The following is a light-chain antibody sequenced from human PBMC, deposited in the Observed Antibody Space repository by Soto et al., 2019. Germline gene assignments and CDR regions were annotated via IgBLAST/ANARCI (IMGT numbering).Light chain of an antibody. CDR2: GAS. Sequence: EIVMTQSPATLSLSPGERATLSCRASQSVSSNLAWYQQKPGQAPRLLIYGASTRATGIPARFSGSGSGTEFTITISSLQSEDFAVYYCQQYNNWPQTFGQGTKVEIK. V-gene: IGKV3-15*01. CDR3: QQYNNWPQT. J-gene: IGKJ1*01. CDR1: QSVSSN.